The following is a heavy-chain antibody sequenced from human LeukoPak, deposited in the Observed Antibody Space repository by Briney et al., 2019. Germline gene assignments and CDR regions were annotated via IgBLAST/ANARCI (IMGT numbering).Heavy chain of an antibody. V-gene: IGHV3-72*01. Sequence: GGSLRLSCAASGFTFIDHYMDWVRQAPGRGLEWVGRTRNKANSYTTEYAASVKGRFTISRDDSKNSLYLQMNSLKTEDTAVYYCARGGATFDSFYFDYWGQGTLVSVSS. CDR1: GFTFIDHY. D-gene: IGHD1-26*01. CDR3: ARGGATFDSFYFDY. CDR2: TRNKANSYTT. J-gene: IGHJ4*02.